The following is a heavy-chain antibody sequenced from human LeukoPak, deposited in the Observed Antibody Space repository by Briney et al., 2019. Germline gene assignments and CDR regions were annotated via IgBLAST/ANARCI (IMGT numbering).Heavy chain of an antibody. CDR3: ARGGYGDYVT. J-gene: IGHJ5*02. D-gene: IGHD4-17*01. V-gene: IGHV4-59*01. Sequence: PSETLSLTCTVSGGSISSFYWSWIRQPPGKGLEWIGYIYYSGSTNYNPSLKSRVTRSVDTSKNQFSLKLSSVTAADTAVYYCARGGYGDYVTWGQGTLVTVSS. CDR2: IYYSGST. CDR1: GGSISSFY.